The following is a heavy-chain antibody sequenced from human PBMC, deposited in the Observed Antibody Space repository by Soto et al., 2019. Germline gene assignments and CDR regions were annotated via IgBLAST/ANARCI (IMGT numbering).Heavy chain of an antibody. J-gene: IGHJ5*02. CDR3: AKDGGDYGDGYNWFDP. V-gene: IGHV4-31*03. CDR1: GGSISSGGYY. CDR2: IYYSGST. D-gene: IGHD4-17*01. Sequence: QVQLQESGPGLVKPSQTLSLTCTVSGGSISSGGYYWSWIRQHPGKGLEWIGYIYYSGSTYYNPSLKSRVTISVDTSKNQFSLKLSSVTAADTAVYYCAKDGGDYGDGYNWFDPWGQGTLVTVSS.